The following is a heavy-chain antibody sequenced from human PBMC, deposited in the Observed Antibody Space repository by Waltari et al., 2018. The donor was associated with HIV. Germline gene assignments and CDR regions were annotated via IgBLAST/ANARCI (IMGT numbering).Heavy chain of an antibody. Sequence: QSTLKESGATLVKPTQTLTLTCPFCGFSLSTSGVGVGWIRQPPGKAPEWLALIYWDDDNRYSPSLKSRLTITKDTSKNQVVLTMTNMDPVDTATYYCVHTTGLYCTTTYCRTFYSGKDVWGQGTTVTVSS. CDR2: IYWDDDN. CDR1: GFSLSTSGVG. J-gene: IGHJ6*02. D-gene: IGHD2-8*01. V-gene: IGHV2-5*02. CDR3: VHTTGLYCTTTYCRTFYSGKDV.